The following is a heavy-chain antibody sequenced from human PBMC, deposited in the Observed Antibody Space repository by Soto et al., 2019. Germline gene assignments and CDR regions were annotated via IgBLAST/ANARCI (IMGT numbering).Heavy chain of an antibody. CDR1: GGTFSSYA. D-gene: IGHD3-22*01. CDR2: IIPIFGTA. CDR3: ARGADAYYYDCSGYPRPYYYYYGMDV. Sequence: QVQLVQSGAEVKKPGSSVKVSCKASGGTFSSYAISWVRQAPGQGLEWMGGIIPIFGTANYAQKFQGRVTITADESTSTAYMELSSLRSEDTAVYYCARGADAYYYDCSGYPRPYYYYYGMDVWGQGTTVTVSS. V-gene: IGHV1-69*01. J-gene: IGHJ6*02.